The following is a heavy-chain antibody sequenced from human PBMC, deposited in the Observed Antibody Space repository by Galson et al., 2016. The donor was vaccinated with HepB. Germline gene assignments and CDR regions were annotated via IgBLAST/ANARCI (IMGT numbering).Heavy chain of an antibody. CDR3: ARDGWLGQLTMFDV. CDR1: GISFSGYY. D-gene: IGHD6-19*01. CDR2: MNTAGNIR. V-gene: IGHV3-11*01. J-gene: IGHJ3*01. Sequence: SLRLSCAASGISFSGYYMHWIRQAPGTGLEWVAEMNTAGNIRNYADSVKGRFTISRDNAKDSLYLEMSNLRAEDTGVYFCARDGWLGQLTMFDVWGQGTTVTVSS.